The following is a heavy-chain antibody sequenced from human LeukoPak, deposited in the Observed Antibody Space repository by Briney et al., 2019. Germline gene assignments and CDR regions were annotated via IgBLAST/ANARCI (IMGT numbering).Heavy chain of an antibody. CDR3: AGNFWSGYREYYFDY. CDR2: IYHSGST. Sequence: SETLSLTCAVSGGSISSGGYSWSWIRQPPGKGLEWIGYIYHSGSTYYNPSLKSRVTISVDTSKNQFSLKLSSVTAADTAVYYCAGNFWSGYREYYFDYWGQGTLVTVSS. V-gene: IGHV4-30-2*02. D-gene: IGHD3-3*01. J-gene: IGHJ4*02. CDR1: GGSISSGGYS.